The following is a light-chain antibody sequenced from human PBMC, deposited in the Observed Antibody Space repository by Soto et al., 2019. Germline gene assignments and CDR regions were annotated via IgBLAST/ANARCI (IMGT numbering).Light chain of an antibody. J-gene: IGLJ2*01. CDR2: DVS. CDR3: SSYTSSRVVV. V-gene: IGLV2-14*01. Sequence: QSALTQPASVSGSPGQSITISCTGTSSDVGGYNYVSWYQQHPGKAPKLMIYDVSNRPSGVSNRFSGSKSGNTASLTISGVQAEDEADYYCSSYTSSRVVVFGGGTKLTVL. CDR1: SSDVGGYNY.